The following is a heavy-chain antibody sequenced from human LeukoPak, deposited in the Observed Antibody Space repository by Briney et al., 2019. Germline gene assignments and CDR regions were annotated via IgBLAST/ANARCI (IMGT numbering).Heavy chain of an antibody. Sequence: GGSLRLSCAASGFALSSYWMSWVRQAPGKGLEWVANINEDGSAKSYADSLKGRFTISRDNTKNSMYLQMNSLRAEDTAVYYCARDEPGYGEFLLYWGQGSLVTVSS. D-gene: IGHD3-10*01. CDR1: GFALSSYW. CDR2: INEDGSAK. J-gene: IGHJ4*02. CDR3: ARDEPGYGEFLLY. V-gene: IGHV3-7*01.